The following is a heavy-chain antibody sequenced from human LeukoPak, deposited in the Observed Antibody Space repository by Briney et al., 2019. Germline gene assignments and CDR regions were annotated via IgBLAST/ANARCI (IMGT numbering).Heavy chain of an antibody. D-gene: IGHD6-19*01. CDR2: ISYDGSNK. CDR3: AKESLLRIAVAGDLGY. J-gene: IGHJ4*02. Sequence: GGSLRLSCAASGFTFSSYGMHWVRQAPGKGLEWVAVISYDGSNKYYADSVKGRFTISRDNSKNTLYLQMNSLRAEDTAVYYCAKESLLRIAVAGDLGYWGQGTLVTVSS. CDR1: GFTFSSYG. V-gene: IGHV3-30*18.